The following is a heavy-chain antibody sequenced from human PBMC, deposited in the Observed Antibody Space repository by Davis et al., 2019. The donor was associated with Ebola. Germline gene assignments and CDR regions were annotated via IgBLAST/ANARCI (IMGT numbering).Heavy chain of an antibody. CDR2: IRSKANSYAT. CDR3: TSYGGGSSSGVDH. D-gene: IGHD6-6*01. CDR1: GFTFSGSA. J-gene: IGHJ4*02. Sequence: GGSLRLSCAASGFTFSGSAMHWVRQASGKGLEWVGRIRSKANSYATAYAASVKGRFTISRDDSKNTAYLQMNSLKTEDTAVYYCTSYGGGSSSGVDHWGQGTLVTVSS. V-gene: IGHV3-73*01.